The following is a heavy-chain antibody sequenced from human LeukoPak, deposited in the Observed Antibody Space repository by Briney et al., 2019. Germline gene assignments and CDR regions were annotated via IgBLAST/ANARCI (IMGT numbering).Heavy chain of an antibody. CDR1: GVTFKVDA. J-gene: IGHJ4*02. V-gene: IGHV3-23*01. CDR3: ARLDSFIPS. D-gene: IGHD3-16*02. Sequence: RGCLRLSCAPSGVTFKVDARRCDRHAAGEGVEWDSGISDTGRRTSYADSLKGRFTISRADSKNTVSLQMNTLRAEDTAIYFSARLDSFIPSWGQGTLVTVSS. CDR2: ISDTGRRT.